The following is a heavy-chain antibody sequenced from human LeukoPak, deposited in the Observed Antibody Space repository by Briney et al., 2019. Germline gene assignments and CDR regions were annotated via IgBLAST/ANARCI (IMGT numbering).Heavy chain of an antibody. CDR2: SSSSSSYK. D-gene: IGHD3-9*01. CDR1: GFSFNTYS. J-gene: IGHJ2*01. Sequence: PGGSLRLSCAASGFSFNTYSMDWVRQAPGKGLEWVSSSSSSSSYKYYADSVKGRFTISRDKAKKSLYLQMNSLRAEDTAVYYCARGRVDILTGFSPWYFDVWGRGTLVTVSS. V-gene: IGHV3-21*01. CDR3: ARGRVDILTGFSPWYFDV.